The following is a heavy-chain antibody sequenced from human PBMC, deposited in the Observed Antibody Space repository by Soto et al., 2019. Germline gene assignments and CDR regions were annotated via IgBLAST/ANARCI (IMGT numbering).Heavy chain of an antibody. CDR3: ARDGESGMDV. Sequence: GGSLRLSCAASGFTFSSYEMNWVRQAPGKGLEWVSYISSSGSTIYYADSVKGRFIISRDNAKNSLYLQMNSLRAEDTAVYYCARDGESGMDVWGQGTTVTVSS. J-gene: IGHJ6*02. D-gene: IGHD3-3*01. CDR1: GFTFSSYE. CDR2: ISSSGSTI. V-gene: IGHV3-48*03.